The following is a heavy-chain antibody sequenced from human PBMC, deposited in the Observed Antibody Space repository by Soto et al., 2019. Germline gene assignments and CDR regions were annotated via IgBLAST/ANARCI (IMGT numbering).Heavy chain of an antibody. Sequence: PGESLKISCKGSGYSFTSYWIGWARQMPGKGLEWMGIIYPGDSDTRYSPSFQGQVTISADKSISTAYVQWSSLKASDTAMYYCARQRYGGKSYYGMDVWGQGTTVTVSS. CDR2: IYPGDSDT. D-gene: IGHD5-18*01. V-gene: IGHV5-51*01. CDR3: ARQRYGGKSYYGMDV. CDR1: GYSFTSYW. J-gene: IGHJ6*02.